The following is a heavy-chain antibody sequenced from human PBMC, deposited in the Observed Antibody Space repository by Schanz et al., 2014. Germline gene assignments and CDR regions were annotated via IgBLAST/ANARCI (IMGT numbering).Heavy chain of an antibody. J-gene: IGHJ4*02. Sequence: EVQLLESGGGLVQPGGSLRLSCAASGFTFSSYAMTWVRQAPGKGPEWVSYIGNGGVTIYYADSVKGRFTISSDNSKSALYPQKSSRRAKTTAVYYCTADLWFGAVWGVWWGQGTLVTVSS. CDR3: TADLWFGAVWGVW. CDR2: IGNGGVTI. V-gene: IGHV3-23*01. D-gene: IGHD3-10*01. CDR1: GFTFSSYA.